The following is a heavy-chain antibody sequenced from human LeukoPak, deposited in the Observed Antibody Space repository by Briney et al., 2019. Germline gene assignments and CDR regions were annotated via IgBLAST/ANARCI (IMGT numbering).Heavy chain of an antibody. CDR1: GGSFSGYY. CDR3: ARGIPRPPQQLVAYYFDY. J-gene: IGHJ4*02. CDR2: INHSGST. V-gene: IGHV4-34*01. D-gene: IGHD6-13*01. Sequence: PSETLSLTCAVYGGSFSGYYWSWIRQPPGKGLEWIGEINHSGSTNYNPSLKSRVTISVDTSKNQFSLKLSSVTAADTAVYYCARGIPRPPQQLVAYYFDYWGQGTLVTVSS.